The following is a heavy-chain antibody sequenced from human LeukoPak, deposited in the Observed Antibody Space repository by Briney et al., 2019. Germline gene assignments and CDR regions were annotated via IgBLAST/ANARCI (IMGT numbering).Heavy chain of an antibody. CDR1: GFPFSSYS. Sequence: GGPLRLSCAASGFPFSSYSMNWVRQAPGKGLEWVSSISSSSSYIYYADSVKGRFTISRDNAKDSLYLQMNSLRAEDTAVYYCASVLDFPVVPAMGHWDVWGQGTTVTVSS. CDR3: ASVLDFPVVPAMGHWDV. V-gene: IGHV3-21*01. CDR2: ISSSSSYI. D-gene: IGHD2-2*01. J-gene: IGHJ6*02.